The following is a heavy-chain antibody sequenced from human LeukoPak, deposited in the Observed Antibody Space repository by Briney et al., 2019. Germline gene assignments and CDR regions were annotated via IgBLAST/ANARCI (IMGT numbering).Heavy chain of an antibody. CDR2: FYTYGSR. V-gene: IGHV3-66*03. CDR3: ARVDTGRGGGLVPFDY. CDR1: GLTVSSNY. J-gene: IGHJ4*02. Sequence: PGGSLRLSCAASGLTVSSNYMTWVRQDPGKGLEWVSVFYTYGSRYYADSVKGRFTICRDNSKNTVYLQMNSLRSEDTAVYYCARVDTGRGGGLVPFDYWGQGTLVTVSS. D-gene: IGHD3-10*01.